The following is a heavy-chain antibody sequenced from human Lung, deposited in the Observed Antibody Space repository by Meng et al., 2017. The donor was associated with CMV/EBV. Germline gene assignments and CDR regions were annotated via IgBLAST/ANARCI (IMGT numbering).Heavy chain of an antibody. D-gene: IGHD1-1*01. CDR1: GYTLTRYV. CDR3: ARGRRNDLHFNH. J-gene: IGHJ4*02. V-gene: IGHV1-3*01. Sequence: ASVKVSCKASGYTLTRYVMHWVRQAPGQRLEWMGWINADNGKTKYSQKFQGRVTITTDTSASTAYMELSGLKSENTAVYYCARGRRNDLHFNHWGQGTLVTVSS. CDR2: INADNGKT.